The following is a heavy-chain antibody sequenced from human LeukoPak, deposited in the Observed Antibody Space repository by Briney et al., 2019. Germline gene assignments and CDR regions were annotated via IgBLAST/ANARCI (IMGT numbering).Heavy chain of an antibody. Sequence: LSETLSLTCTVSDDSISNYFWSWIRQPPGMGLEWIGYMSYSGSTESNPSLTGRVTMSVDTSKNQFSLKLRYATAADTAVYYCARDRGSFYDILTGYYKPGTFDIWGHGTLVTVSS. CDR2: MSYSGST. CDR1: DDSISNYF. J-gene: IGHJ3*02. CDR3: ARDRGSFYDILTGYYKPGTFDI. V-gene: IGHV4-59*01. D-gene: IGHD3-9*01.